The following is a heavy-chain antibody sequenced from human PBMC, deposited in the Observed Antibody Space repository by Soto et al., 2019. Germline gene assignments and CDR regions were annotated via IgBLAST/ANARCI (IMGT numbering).Heavy chain of an antibody. CDR1: GYTFTSYY. D-gene: IGHD3-3*01. CDR3: ASPYYDFWSGSHDAFDI. CDR2: INPSGGST. V-gene: IGHV1-46*01. J-gene: IGHJ3*02. Sequence: ASVKVSCKASGYTFTSYYMHCVRQAPGQGLEWMGIINPSGGSTSYAQKFQGRVTMTRDTSTSTVYMELSSLRSEDTAVYYCASPYYDFWSGSHDAFDIWGQGTMVTVSS.